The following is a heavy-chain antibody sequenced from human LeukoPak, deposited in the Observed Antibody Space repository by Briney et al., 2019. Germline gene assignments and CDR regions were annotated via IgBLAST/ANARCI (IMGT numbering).Heavy chain of an antibody. CDR3: ARVDRSWYPVEFYYYMDV. J-gene: IGHJ6*03. CDR1: GASIRDYY. Sequence: PSETLSLTCTVSGASIRDYYRSWIRQPPGKGLEWIGYFSYSGSTNYNPSLKSRVTISGDTSQNQFSLKVISMTAADAAVYYCARVDRSWYPVEFYYYMDVWGKGTTVTVSS. D-gene: IGHD6-13*01. V-gene: IGHV4-59*01. CDR2: FSYSGST.